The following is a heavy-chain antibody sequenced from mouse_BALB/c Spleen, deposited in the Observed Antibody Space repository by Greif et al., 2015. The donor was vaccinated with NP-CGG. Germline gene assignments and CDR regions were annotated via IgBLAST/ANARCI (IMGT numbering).Heavy chain of an antibody. CDR1: GYTFTSYW. Sequence: VKLMESGAELVKPGASVKLSCKTSGYTFTSYWIQWVKQRPGQGLGWIGEIFPGTGTTYYNEKFKDKATLTIDTSSSTAYMQLSSLTSEDSAVYFCARSGYVFDYWGQGTTLTVSS. D-gene: IGHD3-1*01. J-gene: IGHJ2*01. CDR2: IFPGTGTT. V-gene: IGHV1S132*01. CDR3: ARSGYVFDY.